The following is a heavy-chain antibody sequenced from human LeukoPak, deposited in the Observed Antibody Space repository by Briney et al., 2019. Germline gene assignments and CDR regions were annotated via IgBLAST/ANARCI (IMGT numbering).Heavy chain of an antibody. CDR1: GGSISSGGYS. CDR3: ARGGSGRPYYFDY. J-gene: IGHJ4*02. Sequence: SETLSLTCAVSGGSISSGGYSWSWIRQPPGKGLEWIGYIYHSGSTYYNPSLKSRVTISVDTSKNQFSLKLSSVTAADTAVYYCARGGSGRPYYFDYWGQGTLVTVSS. D-gene: IGHD1-26*01. V-gene: IGHV4-30-2*01. CDR2: IYHSGST.